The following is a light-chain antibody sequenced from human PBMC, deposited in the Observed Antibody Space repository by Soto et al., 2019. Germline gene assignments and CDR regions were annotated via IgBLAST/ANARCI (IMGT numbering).Light chain of an antibody. J-gene: IGKJ1*01. CDR3: QEYNTNSRT. Sequence: IQMTQSPSTLSASVGDTVTITYRASESIYSWLAWYKQIPGKAPQLLIYKTSTLQSGVPSRFSGSGYGAEYTLTISSLQPDDFSTYYCQEYNTNSRTFGQGTRAEN. V-gene: IGKV1-5*03. CDR2: KTS. CDR1: ESIYSW.